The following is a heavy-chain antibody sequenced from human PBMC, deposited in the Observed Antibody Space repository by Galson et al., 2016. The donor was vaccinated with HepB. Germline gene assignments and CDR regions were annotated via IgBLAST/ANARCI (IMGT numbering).Heavy chain of an antibody. CDR3: ARPSGGYSGSYYFVY. CDR2: IDPSDSYT. CDR1: GYSFTSYW. Sequence: QSGAEVKKPGESLRISCKGSGYSFTSYWINWVRQMPGKGLEWMGRIDPSDSYTNYSPSFQGHVTISADKSISTAYLQWSSLKASDTAMYYCARPSGGYSGSYYFVYWGHGTLVTVSS. V-gene: IGHV5-10-1*01. D-gene: IGHD1-26*01. J-gene: IGHJ4*01.